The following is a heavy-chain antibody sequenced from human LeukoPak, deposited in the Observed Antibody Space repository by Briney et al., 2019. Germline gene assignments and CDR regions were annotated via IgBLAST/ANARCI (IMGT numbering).Heavy chain of an antibody. CDR2: IYHSGTT. Sequence: PSETLSLTCAVSGGSISSSNWYSWARQPPGKGLEWIGEIYHSGTTNYQPSLKSRVTMSVDKSKNQFSLELSSVTAADTAVYYCATYFYGDYGSSHYFDYWGQGILVTVSS. J-gene: IGHJ4*02. CDR1: GGSISSSNW. CDR3: ATYFYGDYGSSHYFDY. V-gene: IGHV4-4*02. D-gene: IGHD4-17*01.